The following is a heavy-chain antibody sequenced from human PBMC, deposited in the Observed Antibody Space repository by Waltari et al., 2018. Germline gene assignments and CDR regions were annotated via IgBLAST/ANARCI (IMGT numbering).Heavy chain of an antibody. CDR1: GYNIPAYY. CDR2: LEPENGAT. J-gene: IGHJ4*02. Sequence: EAQLIQSGAPVQSPGATGKVSCQAFGYNIPAYYMHWMQQVPGKGPEWMARLEPENGATEFADRFQGRLTVTADTSTDTAYMELSGLTSEDTATYYCANSMSGPRVQWGQGTQVTVSP. V-gene: IGHV1-69-2*01. D-gene: IGHD3-3*01. CDR3: ANSMSGPRVQ.